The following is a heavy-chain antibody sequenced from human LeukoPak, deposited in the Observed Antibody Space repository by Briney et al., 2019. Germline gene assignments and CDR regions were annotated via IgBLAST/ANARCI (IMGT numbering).Heavy chain of an antibody. Sequence: ASVKVSCKVSGYTLTELSMHWVRQAPGKGLEWMGGLDPEDGETIYAQKFQGRVTMTEDTSTDTAYMELSSLRSEDTAVYYCARGRKIGSTTVTTDREYYFDYWGQGTLVTVSS. J-gene: IGHJ4*02. D-gene: IGHD4-17*01. CDR2: LDPEDGET. CDR3: ARGRKIGSTTVTTDREYYFDY. CDR1: GYTLTELS. V-gene: IGHV1-24*01.